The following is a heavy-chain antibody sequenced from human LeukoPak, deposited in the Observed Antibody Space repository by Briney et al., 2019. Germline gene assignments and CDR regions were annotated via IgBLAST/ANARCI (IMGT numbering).Heavy chain of an antibody. CDR1: GGSLSSYY. CDR2: IYYSGST. Sequence: PSETLSLTCTVSGGSLSSYYWSWLRQPPGKGLEWIGYIYYSGSTNYNPSLTSRVTISVDTSKNQFSLKLSSVTAADTAVYYCARGLRFLEWLTQDYWGQGTLVTVSS. V-gene: IGHV4-59*01. J-gene: IGHJ4*02. CDR3: ARGLRFLEWLTQDY. D-gene: IGHD3-3*01.